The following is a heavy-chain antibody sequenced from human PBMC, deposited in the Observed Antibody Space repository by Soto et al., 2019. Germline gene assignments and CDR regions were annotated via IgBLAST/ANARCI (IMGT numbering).Heavy chain of an antibody. J-gene: IGHJ4*02. V-gene: IGHV3-23*01. CDR1: GFTFSDFA. D-gene: IGHD1-1*01. CDR2: INGPGAMT. Sequence: EVQLLESGGGLVQPGGSQRLSCAASGFTFSDFAMSWVRQAPGKGLEWVASINGPGAMTYYADSVRGRFTISRDKSTNTMSLQMNIPSPEDTAVDYGAKDDGDDHGFCDYWGRGTLVTVSS. CDR3: AKDDGDDHGFCDY.